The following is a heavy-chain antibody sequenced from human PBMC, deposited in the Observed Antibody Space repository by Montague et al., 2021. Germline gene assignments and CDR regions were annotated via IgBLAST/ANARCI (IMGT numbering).Heavy chain of an antibody. J-gene: IGHJ4*02. V-gene: IGHV3-53*01. CDR1: GFAFSTET. D-gene: IGHD5-24*01. Sequence: SLRLSCAASGFAFSTETMSWVRQAPGKGLEWVSGIFDDGRTYHADSVKGRFTISRGNSKNTLFLQVNSLRAEDTAVYFCARDIAGDGYSHFDCWGQGTLVTVSS. CDR2: IFDDGRT. CDR3: ARDIAGDGYSHFDC.